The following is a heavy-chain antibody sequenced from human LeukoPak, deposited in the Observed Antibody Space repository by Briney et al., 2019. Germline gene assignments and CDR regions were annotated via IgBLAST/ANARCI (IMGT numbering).Heavy chain of an antibody. CDR2: IYYSGST. J-gene: IGHJ4*02. CDR1: GGSINSYY. V-gene: IGHV4-59*12. CDR3: ARVSLVRGAPDYYFDY. Sequence: SETLSLTCTVSGGSINSYYWSWIRQPPGRGLEWVGSIYYSGSTSYNPSLRSRVTISVDKSKNQFSLKLSSVTAADTAVYYCARVSLVRGAPDYYFDYWGQGTLVTVSS. D-gene: IGHD3-10*01.